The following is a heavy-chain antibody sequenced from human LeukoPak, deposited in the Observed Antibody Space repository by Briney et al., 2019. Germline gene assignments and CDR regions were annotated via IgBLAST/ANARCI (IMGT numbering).Heavy chain of an antibody. CDR3: ARDLRLGDYDY. CDR1: GFTFSSYS. Sequence: GGSLRLSCAASGFTFSSYSMNWVRQAPGKGLEWVSSISSSSSTIYYADSVKGRFTISRDNAKNSLYLQMNSLRAEDTAVYYCARDLRLGDYDYWGQGTLVTVSS. V-gene: IGHV3-48*01. D-gene: IGHD4-17*01. CDR2: ISSSSSTI. J-gene: IGHJ4*02.